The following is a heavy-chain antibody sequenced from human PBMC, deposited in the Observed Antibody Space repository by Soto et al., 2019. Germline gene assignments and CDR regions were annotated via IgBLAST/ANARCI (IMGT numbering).Heavy chain of an antibody. D-gene: IGHD6-6*01. CDR3: ARRGGSSSGYYYYAMDV. CDR2: IYSNGDT. V-gene: IGHV4-31*03. Sequence: QVQLQESGPGLVKPSQTLSLTCSVSSDSMNSCGDYWSWIRQHPVKGLEWIGYIYSNGDTYYNPSLKSRVTIAGDTSKNQFSLNLTSVTAADTAVYYCARRGGSSSGYYYYAMDVWGQGTTVTVSS. J-gene: IGHJ6*02. CDR1: SDSMNSCGDY.